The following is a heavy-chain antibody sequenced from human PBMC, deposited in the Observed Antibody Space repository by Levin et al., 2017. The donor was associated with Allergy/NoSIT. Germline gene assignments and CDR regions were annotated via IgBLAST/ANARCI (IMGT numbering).Heavy chain of an antibody. CDR3: ARESASTGGDYFDY. Sequence: SETLSLTCTVSGGSISSGGYYWSWIRQHPGKGLEWIGYIYYSGSTYYNPSLKSRVTISVDTSKNQFSLKLSSVTAADTAVYYCARESASTGGDYFDYWGQGTLVTVSS. CDR1: GGSISSGGYY. V-gene: IGHV4-31*03. CDR2: IYYSGST. D-gene: IGHD2-8*02. J-gene: IGHJ4*02.